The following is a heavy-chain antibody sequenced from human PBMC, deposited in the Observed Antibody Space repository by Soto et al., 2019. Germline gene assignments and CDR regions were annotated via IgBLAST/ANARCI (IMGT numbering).Heavy chain of an antibody. J-gene: IGHJ4*02. CDR1: GFTFSSYG. D-gene: IGHD4-17*01. Sequence: GGSLRLSCAASGFTFSSYGMHWVRQAPGKGLEWVAVIWYDGSNKYYADSVKGRFTISRDNSKNTLYLQMNSLRAEDTAVYYCARDLGGDYFDYWGQGTLVTVSS. CDR3: ARDLGGDYFDY. V-gene: IGHV3-33*01. CDR2: IWYDGSNK.